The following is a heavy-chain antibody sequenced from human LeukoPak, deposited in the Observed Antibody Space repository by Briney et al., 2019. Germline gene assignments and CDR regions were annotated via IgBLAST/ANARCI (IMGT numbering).Heavy chain of an antibody. V-gene: IGHV3-30-3*01. CDR2: ISNDGNNK. J-gene: IGHJ4*02. CDR3: ARDPVLTGLQINSDY. CDR1: GFSFSSYA. Sequence: GGSLRLSCAASGFSFSSYAMHWVRQTPGKGLEWVAVISNDGNNKYYADSVRGRFTISRDNSRYTLYLQMNSLRVEDTAVYYCARDPVLTGLQINSDYWGQGTLVTVSS. D-gene: IGHD1-1*01.